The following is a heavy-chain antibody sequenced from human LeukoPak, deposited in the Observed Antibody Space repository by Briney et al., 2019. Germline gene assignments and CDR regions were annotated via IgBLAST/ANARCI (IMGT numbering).Heavy chain of an antibody. CDR2: ISASGGTT. J-gene: IGHJ4*02. CDR1: GFTFSNFG. CDR3: AKGGSGGSWARIDY. V-gene: IGHV3-23*01. Sequence: GGSLRLSCGASGFTFSNFGMNWVRQAPGKGLEWVSGISASGGTTYYADSVRGRFTISRDNSRNTLYLQMNSVRAEDTAVYYCAKGGSGGSWARIDYWGQGTLVTVSS. D-gene: IGHD2-15*01.